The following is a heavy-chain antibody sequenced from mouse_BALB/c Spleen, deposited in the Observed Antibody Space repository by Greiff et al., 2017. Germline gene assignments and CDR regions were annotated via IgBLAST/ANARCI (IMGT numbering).Heavy chain of an antibody. CDR2: IRNKANGYTT. CDR1: GFTFTDYY. V-gene: IGHV7-3*02. J-gene: IGHJ4*01. Sequence: EVKLVESGGGLVQPGGSLRLSCATSGFTFTDYYMSWVRQPPGKALEWLGFIRNKANGYTTEYSASVKGRFTISRDNSQSILYLQMNTLRAEDSATYYCARGGYYYAMDYWGQGTSVTVSS. CDR3: ARGGYYYAMDY. D-gene: IGHD2-2*01.